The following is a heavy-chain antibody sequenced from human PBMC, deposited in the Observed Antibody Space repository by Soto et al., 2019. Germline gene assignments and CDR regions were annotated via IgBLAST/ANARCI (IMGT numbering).Heavy chain of an antibody. Sequence: QVQLQESGPGLVKPSETLSLTCTVSGGSISSYYWSWIRQPPGKGLELIGYVYYSGSTNYNPSLKRHVTIAAEPIKNDVSLKLSSVTAADTAAYSCESWGAYDSIWGSYRRANAEYFQHWGQSTLVAVSS. J-gene: IGHJ1*01. CDR2: VYYSGST. CDR1: GGSISSYY. V-gene: IGHV4-59*08. CDR3: ESWGAYDSIWGSYRRANAEYFQH. D-gene: IGHD3-16*02.